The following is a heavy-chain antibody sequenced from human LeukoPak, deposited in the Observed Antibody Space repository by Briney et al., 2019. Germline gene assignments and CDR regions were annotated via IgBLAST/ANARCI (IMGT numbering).Heavy chain of an antibody. V-gene: IGHV1-69*05. CDR2: IIPIFGTA. CDR3: ARGSPQLLWFGEITMDV. J-gene: IGHJ6*04. D-gene: IGHD3-10*01. CDR1: GGTFSSYA. Sequence: SVKVSCKASGGTFSSYAISWVRQAPGQGLEWMGRIIPIFGTANYAQKFQGRVTMTRNTSISTAYMELSSLRSEDTAVYYCARGSPQLLWFGEITMDVWGKGTTVTVSS.